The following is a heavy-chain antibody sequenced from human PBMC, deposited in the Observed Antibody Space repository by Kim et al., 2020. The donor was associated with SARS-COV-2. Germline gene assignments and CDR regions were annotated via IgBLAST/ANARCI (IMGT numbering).Heavy chain of an antibody. CDR3: ARARNTAMVTGYYYGMDV. Sequence: KGRFTISRDNSKNTLYLQMNSLRAEDTAVYYCARARNTAMVTGYYYGMDVWGQGTTVTVSS. J-gene: IGHJ6*02. D-gene: IGHD5-18*01. V-gene: IGHV3-30*07.